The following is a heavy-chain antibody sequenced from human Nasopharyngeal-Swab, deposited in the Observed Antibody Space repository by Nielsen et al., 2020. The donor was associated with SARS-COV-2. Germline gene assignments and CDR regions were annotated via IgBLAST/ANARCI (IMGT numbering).Heavy chain of an antibody. CDR3: ARENQEYANVWIDY. CDR2: INTKTGAP. D-gene: IGHD2-2*01. Sequence: SVNVSCKASGYTFTSYVLNWVRPAPGQGPDYIGWINTKTGAPTYAQVFKGPFVISLDTSVSTTYLQISSLKADDAAVYYCARENQEYANVWIDYWGQGTQVTVSS. CDR1: GYTFTSYV. J-gene: IGHJ4*02. V-gene: IGHV7-4-1*02.